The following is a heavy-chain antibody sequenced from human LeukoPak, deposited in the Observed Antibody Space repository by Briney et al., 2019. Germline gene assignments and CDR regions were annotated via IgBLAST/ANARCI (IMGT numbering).Heavy chain of an antibody. Sequence: GGSLRLSYAASGFAFGSYAMNWVRQAPGKGLEWVSAISHSGATTNYADSVKGRFTISRDNSKNTLYLQMNSLRAEDTAVYYCAVVAGRYYGSGSSWDAARRYYFDYWGQGTLVTVSS. CDR2: ISHSGATT. D-gene: IGHD3-10*01. V-gene: IGHV3-23*01. CDR1: GFAFGSYA. J-gene: IGHJ4*02. CDR3: AVVAGRYYGSGSSWDAARRYYFDY.